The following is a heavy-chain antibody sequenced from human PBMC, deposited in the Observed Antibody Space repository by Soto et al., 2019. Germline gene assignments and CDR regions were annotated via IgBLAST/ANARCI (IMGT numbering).Heavy chain of an antibody. V-gene: IGHV3-15*07. CDR1: GFTFSNAW. CDR3: TTVQPNTYSSGLCVPYYGMDV. Sequence: GGSLRLSCAASGFTFSNAWMNWVRQAPGKGLEWVGRIKSKTDGGTTDYAAPVKGRFTISRDDSKNTLYLQMNSLKTEDTAVYYCTTVQPNTYSSGLCVPYYGMDVWGQGTTVIVSS. CDR2: IKSKTDGGTT. J-gene: IGHJ6*02. D-gene: IGHD6-19*01.